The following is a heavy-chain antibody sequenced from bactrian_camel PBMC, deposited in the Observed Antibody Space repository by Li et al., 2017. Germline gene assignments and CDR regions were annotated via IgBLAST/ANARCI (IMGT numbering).Heavy chain of an antibody. D-gene: IGHD1*01. CDR3: AADLSGTQCHYYGPSWTHKVDV. J-gene: IGHJ4*01. V-gene: IGHV3-2*01. CDR1: DFAFSSYD. Sequence: HVQLVESGGGLVQPGGSLRLSCAASDFAFSSYDMSWVRQAPGKGLEWVSGIRTDNSNTYYADSVKGRFTISRDNAKNTAYLQMNSLKPEDTAMYFCAADLSGTQCHYYGPSWTHKVDVWGQGTQVTVS. CDR2: IRTDNSNT.